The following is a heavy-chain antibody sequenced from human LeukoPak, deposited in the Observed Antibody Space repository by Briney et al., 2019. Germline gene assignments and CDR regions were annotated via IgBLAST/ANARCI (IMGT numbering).Heavy chain of an antibody. CDR3: ARDLGDGEYFFDF. CDR1: GFTFSSYA. CDR2: ISGSGGST. J-gene: IGHJ4*02. Sequence: PGGSLRLSCAASGFTFSSYAMSWVRQAPGKGLEWVSAISGSGGSTYYADSVKGRFTISRDNSKNTLYLQMNSMMVADTAVYFCARDLGDGEYFFDFWGQGTLVSVSS. D-gene: IGHD3-10*01. V-gene: IGHV3-23*01.